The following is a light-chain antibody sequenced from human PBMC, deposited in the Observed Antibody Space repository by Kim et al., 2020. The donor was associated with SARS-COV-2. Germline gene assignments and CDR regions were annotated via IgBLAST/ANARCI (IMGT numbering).Light chain of an antibody. CDR1: EDIKNY. Sequence: LAASVGDSVTVTGPASEDIKNYLAWYQQIPASAPKLLIYAASNLQSGVPSTFSGGGYGTDFTLTISALQPEDFADYHCQQVNSPDTFGEGTKLEI. CDR3: QQVNSPDT. V-gene: IGKV1-9*01. CDR2: AAS. J-gene: IGKJ2*01.